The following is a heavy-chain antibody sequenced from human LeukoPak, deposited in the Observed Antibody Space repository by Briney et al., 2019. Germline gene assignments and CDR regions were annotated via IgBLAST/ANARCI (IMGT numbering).Heavy chain of an antibody. CDR1: GFTFSSYW. Sequence: PGGSLRLSCAASGFTFSSYWMHWLRHAPGKGLVWLSRIKSDGSTNYADSVKGRFTISRDNAKNTVSLQMNSLRAEVTGVYYCARAPSEIGGYYPEYFRHWGQGTLVTVSS. J-gene: IGHJ1*01. CDR3: ARAPSEIGGYYPEYFRH. D-gene: IGHD3-22*01. CDR2: IKSDGST. V-gene: IGHV3-74*01.